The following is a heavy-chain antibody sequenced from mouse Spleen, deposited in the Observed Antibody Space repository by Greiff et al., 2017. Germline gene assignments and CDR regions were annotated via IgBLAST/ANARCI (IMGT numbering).Heavy chain of an antibody. V-gene: IGHV1-69*02. Sequence: QVQLQQPGAELVKPGASVKLSCKASGYTFTSYWMHWVKQRPGQGLEWIGEIDPSDSYTNYNQKFKGKATLTVDKSSSTAYMQLSSLTSEDSAVYYCARSYDGAMDYWGQGTSVTVSS. J-gene: IGHJ4*01. D-gene: IGHD2-14*01. CDR1: GYTFTSYW. CDR3: ARSYDGAMDY. CDR2: IDPSDSYT.